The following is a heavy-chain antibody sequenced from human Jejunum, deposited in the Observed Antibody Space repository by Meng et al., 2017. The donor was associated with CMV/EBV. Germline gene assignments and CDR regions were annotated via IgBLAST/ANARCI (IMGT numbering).Heavy chain of an antibody. V-gene: IGHV2-5*02. CDR2: IYWDDDK. CDR1: SLSTSGEG. Sequence: SLSTSGEGVGWIRQPPGKALESLVLIYWDDDKRYNPSLKNRLTITKDTSNNQVVLVMTNMDPVDTAMYYCAHRTPGYISGWDQGLFDYWGQGALVTVSS. J-gene: IGHJ4*02. CDR3: AHRTPGYISGWDQGLFDY. D-gene: IGHD6-19*01.